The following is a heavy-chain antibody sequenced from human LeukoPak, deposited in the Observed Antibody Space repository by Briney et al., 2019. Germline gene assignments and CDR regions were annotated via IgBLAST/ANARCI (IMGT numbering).Heavy chain of an antibody. CDR1: GFTFGGYG. J-gene: IGHJ4*02. CDR2: IAYDGSRA. D-gene: IGHD1-14*01. CDR3: TRYNNDHFDY. V-gene: IGHV3-33*01. Sequence: GRSLRLSCAGSGFTFGGYGMHWFRQTPGKGLEWVAVIAYDGSRAFYADSVKGRFTISRDNSKNTMSVQMDDLRAEDMAVYYCTRYNNDHFDYWGQGTLVTVSS.